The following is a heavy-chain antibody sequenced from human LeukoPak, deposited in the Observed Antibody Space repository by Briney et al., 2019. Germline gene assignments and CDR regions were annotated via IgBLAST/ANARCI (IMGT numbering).Heavy chain of an antibody. CDR2: IHYTGTT. CDR3: ARGAGWYGS. CDR1: GGSTSPNY. V-gene: IGHV4-59*01. J-gene: IGHJ5*01. Sequence: PSETLSLTCTVSGGSTSPNYWSWLRHPPRQGLEWIGYIHYTGTTRYNPSLNGRVTISVDASKNQFSLKLRSVTATDTAVYYCARGAGWYGSWGQGTLVAVSS.